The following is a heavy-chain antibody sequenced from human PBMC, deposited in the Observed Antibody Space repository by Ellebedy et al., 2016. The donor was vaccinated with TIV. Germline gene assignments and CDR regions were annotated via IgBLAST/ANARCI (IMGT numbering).Heavy chain of an antibody. CDR2: IESGGST. CDR1: GFTVSSNY. CDR3: AREKRRDGSSWSKGTFDY. V-gene: IGHV3-66*01. J-gene: IGHJ4*02. Sequence: GGSLRLXCVASGFTVSSNYVNWVRKAPGKGMEWVSLIESGGSTYYADSVKGRFTISRDNSKNTMYLQMNSLRAEDTAVYYCAREKRRDGSSWSKGTFDYWGQGTLVTVSS. D-gene: IGHD6-13*01.